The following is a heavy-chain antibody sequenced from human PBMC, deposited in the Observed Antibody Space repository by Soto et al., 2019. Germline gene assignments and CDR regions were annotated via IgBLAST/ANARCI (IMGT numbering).Heavy chain of an antibody. J-gene: IGHJ3*01. D-gene: IGHD1-1*01. CDR2: LYDVDGS. CDR1: GLTISGKKY. V-gene: IGHV3-53*01. Sequence: SLRLSCAAFGLTISGKKYVAWVRQAPGKGLEWVSALYDVDGSFYADSVKGRFTTSSDSSKTTVYLQMNDLRPDDTAVYYCATWHEREHAYDVWGQGTTVTVSS. CDR3: ATWHEREHAYDV.